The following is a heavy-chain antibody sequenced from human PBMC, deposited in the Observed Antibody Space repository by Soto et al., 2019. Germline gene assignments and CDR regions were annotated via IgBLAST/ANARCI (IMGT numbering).Heavy chain of an antibody. CDR1: GFTFSNYA. D-gene: IGHD3-16*02. V-gene: IGHV3-30*18. CDR2: ISYDGSDK. J-gene: IGHJ4*02. Sequence: QVQLVESGGGVVQPGRSLRLSCAASGFTFSNYAMHWVRQAPGKGLEWVAVISYDGSDKYYADSVKGRFTISRDNSKSTLNMQRNSLRADDTAVYYCAKALGELSPESYDYWGQGTLITVSS. CDR3: AKALGELSPESYDY.